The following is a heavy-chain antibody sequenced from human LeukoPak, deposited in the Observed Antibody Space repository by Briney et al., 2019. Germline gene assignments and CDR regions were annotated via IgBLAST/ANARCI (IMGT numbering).Heavy chain of an antibody. CDR2: IYPGDSDT. D-gene: IGHD2-2*02. Sequence: GESLEISCKGSGYSFTSYWIGWVRQMPGKGLEWMGIIYPGDSDTRYSPSFQGQVTISADKSISTAYLQWSSLKASDTAMYYCASGVVVPAAIFGAFDIRGQGTMVTVSS. J-gene: IGHJ3*02. V-gene: IGHV5-51*01. CDR1: GYSFTSYW. CDR3: ASGVVVPAAIFGAFDI.